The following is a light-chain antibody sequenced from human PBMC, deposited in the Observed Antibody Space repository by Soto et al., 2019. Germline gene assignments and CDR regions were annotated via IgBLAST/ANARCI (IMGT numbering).Light chain of an antibody. J-gene: IGKJ2*01. CDR1: QSISSW. CDR2: KAS. Sequence: DIQMTQSPSTLSASVGDRVTITCRASQSISSWLAWYQQKPGKAPKLLIYKASSLESGGPSRFSGSGSGTEFTLTISSLQPDDFAPYYCQQYNSYSRGYTFGQGTKLEIK. V-gene: IGKV1-5*03. CDR3: QQYNSYSRGYT.